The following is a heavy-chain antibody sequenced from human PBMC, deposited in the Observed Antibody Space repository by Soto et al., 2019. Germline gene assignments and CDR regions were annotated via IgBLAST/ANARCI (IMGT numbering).Heavy chain of an antibody. J-gene: IGHJ4*02. D-gene: IGHD3-22*01. CDR1: GCTFSSYA. V-gene: IGHV3-23*01. Sequence: PGGSLRLSCAASGCTFSSYAMSWVRQAPGKGLEWVSAISGSGGSTYYADSVKGRFTISSNNPKTPLYLQMTSLSAEDTAVYYCAKGDSSDRGVYFDYWGQGTLVTVSS. CDR3: AKGDSSDRGVYFDY. CDR2: ISGSGGST.